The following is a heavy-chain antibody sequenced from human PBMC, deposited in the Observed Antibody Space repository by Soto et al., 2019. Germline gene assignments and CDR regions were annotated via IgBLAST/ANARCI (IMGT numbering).Heavy chain of an antibody. CDR1: GFTVSSNY. V-gene: IGHV3-53*01. J-gene: IGHJ6*02. CDR3: ARDPPATRHGMDV. Sequence: PGGSLRLSCAASGFTVSSNYMSWVRQAPGKGLEWVSVIYSGGITYYADSVRGRFTISRDNSKNTLYLQMKSLRAEDTAVYYCARDPPATRHGMDVWGQGITVTVSS. CDR2: IYSGGIT.